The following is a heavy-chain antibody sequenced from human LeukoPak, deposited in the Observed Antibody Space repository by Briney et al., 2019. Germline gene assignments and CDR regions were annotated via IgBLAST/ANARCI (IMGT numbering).Heavy chain of an antibody. J-gene: IGHJ6*02. CDR2: ISYDGSNK. Sequence: PGRSLRLSCAASGFTFSSYAMHWVRQAPGKRLEWVAVISYDGSNKYYADSVKGRFTISRDNSKNTLYLQMNSLRAEDTAVYYCARGNTPTYYYYGMDVWGQGTTVTVSS. V-gene: IGHV3-30-3*01. D-gene: IGHD2/OR15-2a*01. CDR3: ARGNTPTYYYYGMDV. CDR1: GFTFSSYA.